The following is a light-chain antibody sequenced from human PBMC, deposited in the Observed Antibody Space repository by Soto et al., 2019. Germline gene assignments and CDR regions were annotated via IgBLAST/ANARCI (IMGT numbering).Light chain of an antibody. CDR3: LQDSSYPAT. J-gene: IGKJ4*01. CDR2: AAS. CDR1: QGIRSY. Sequence: AIPRTLSQALLTASPGDRVTITGLASQGIRSYLAWYQQKPGKAPQLLIYAASSLQSGVPSRFSGSGSGTDFTLTINSLQPEDFATYYCLQDSSYPATFGAGTKVDIK. V-gene: IGKV1-8*01.